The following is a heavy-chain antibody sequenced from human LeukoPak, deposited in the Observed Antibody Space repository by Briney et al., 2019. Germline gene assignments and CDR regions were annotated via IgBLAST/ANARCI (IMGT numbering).Heavy chain of an antibody. Sequence: SETLSLTCTVSGGSINNYYWSWIRQPPGKGLEWIGEINHSGSTNYNPSLKSRVTISVDTSKNQFSLKLSSVTAADTAVYYCARRARADSYYYGMDVWGQGTTVTVSS. CDR2: INHSGST. J-gene: IGHJ6*02. CDR1: GGSINNYY. V-gene: IGHV4-34*01. D-gene: IGHD3-22*01. CDR3: ARRARADSYYYGMDV.